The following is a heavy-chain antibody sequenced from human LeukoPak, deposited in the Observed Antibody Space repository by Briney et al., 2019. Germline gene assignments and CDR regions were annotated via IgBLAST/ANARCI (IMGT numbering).Heavy chain of an antibody. J-gene: IGHJ5*02. V-gene: IGHV1-24*01. D-gene: IGHD4-17*01. CDR2: FDREDGET. Sequence: ASVKVSCKVSGYTLTELSLHWVRQAPGKGLEWMGGFDREDGETVYAQKFQGRVRMTEDSSLNTAYMELRSLRSDDTAVYYCARDPVSYFYGDHELNWFDPWGQGTLVTVSS. CDR1: GYTLTELS. CDR3: ARDPVSYFYGDHELNWFDP.